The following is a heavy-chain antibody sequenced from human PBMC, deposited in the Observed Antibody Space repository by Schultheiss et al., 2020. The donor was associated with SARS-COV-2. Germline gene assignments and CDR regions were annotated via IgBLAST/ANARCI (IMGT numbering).Heavy chain of an antibody. CDR1: GFAFSSYA. CDR3: AKAVGDYYLYYFDY. J-gene: IGHJ4*02. V-gene: IGHV3-23*01. Sequence: GGSLRLSCAASGFAFSSYAMTWVRQAPGKGLEWVSAIGGSGGSTYYADSVKGRFTISRDNSKNTLYLQMNSLRAEDTAVYYCAKAVGDYYLYYFDYWGQGSLVTVSS. D-gene: IGHD4-17*01. CDR2: IGGSGGST.